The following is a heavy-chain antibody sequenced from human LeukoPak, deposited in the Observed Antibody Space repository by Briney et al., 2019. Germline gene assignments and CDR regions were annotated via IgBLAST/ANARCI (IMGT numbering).Heavy chain of an antibody. CDR1: GFTFRSYA. CDR3: AKGGHYDLLTGYYHSMDV. J-gene: IGHJ6*02. V-gene: IGHV3-23*01. Sequence: PGGSLRLSCAASGFTFRSYAVSWVRQAPGKGLEWVSGLSGSGSYTFYADSVKGRFTISRDNSKNTLYLQMISLRADDTAIYYCAKGGHYDLLTGYYHSMDVWGQGTTVTVSS. CDR2: LSGSGSYT. D-gene: IGHD3-9*01.